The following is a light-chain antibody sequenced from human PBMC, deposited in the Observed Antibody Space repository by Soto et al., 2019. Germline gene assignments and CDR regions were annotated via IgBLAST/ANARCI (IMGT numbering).Light chain of an antibody. CDR2: GAS. Sequence: EIVLTQSPGTLSLSPGERATLSCRASQSVSSNYLAWYQQKPGQTPRLLIYGASSRATGIPDRFSGSGSGTDFTLTISRLEPEDFAVFYCQQYGSSPLTFGQGTKVAIK. CDR1: QSVSSNY. CDR3: QQYGSSPLT. V-gene: IGKV3-20*01. J-gene: IGKJ1*01.